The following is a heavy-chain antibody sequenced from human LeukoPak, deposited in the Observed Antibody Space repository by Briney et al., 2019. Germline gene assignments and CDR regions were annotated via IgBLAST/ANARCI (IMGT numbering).Heavy chain of an antibody. CDR1: GFTFSSYS. CDR3: ARDENTYYYDSSGPCIPDV. D-gene: IGHD3-22*01. V-gene: IGHV3-21*01. Sequence: PGGSLRLSCAASGFTFSSYSMNWVRQAPGKGLEWVSSISSSSSYIYCADSVKGRFTISRDNAKNSLYLQMNSLRAEDTAVYYCARDENTYYYDSSGPCIPDVWGKGTTVTVSS. J-gene: IGHJ6*04. CDR2: ISSSSSYI.